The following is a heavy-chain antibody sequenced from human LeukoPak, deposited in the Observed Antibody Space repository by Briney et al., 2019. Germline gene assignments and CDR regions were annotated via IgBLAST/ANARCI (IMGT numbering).Heavy chain of an antibody. J-gene: IGHJ4*02. CDR3: ARGGAYGSGSYYNMNF. CDR1: GFTFSSYA. D-gene: IGHD3-10*01. CDR2: ISTDGGST. V-gene: IGHV3-64*01. Sequence: PGGSLSLSCAASGFTFSSYAMHWVRQAPGKGLDYVSSISTDGGSTYYANSVKGRFTISRDNSKTTLYLQMGSLRAEDMAVYYCARGGAYGSGSYYNMNFWGQGTLVTVSS.